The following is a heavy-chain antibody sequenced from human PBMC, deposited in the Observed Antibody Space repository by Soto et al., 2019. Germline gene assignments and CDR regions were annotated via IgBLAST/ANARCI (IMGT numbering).Heavy chain of an antibody. CDR2: ISYDGSNK. Sequence: QVQLVESGGGVVQPGRSLRLSCAASGFTFSSYAMHWVRQAPGKGLEWVAVISYDGSNKYYADSVKGRFTISRDNSKNTLYLQMNSLRAEDTAVYYCARTPDTAMGDYFDYWGQGTLVTVSS. V-gene: IGHV3-30-3*01. J-gene: IGHJ4*02. CDR1: GFTFSSYA. D-gene: IGHD5-18*01. CDR3: ARTPDTAMGDYFDY.